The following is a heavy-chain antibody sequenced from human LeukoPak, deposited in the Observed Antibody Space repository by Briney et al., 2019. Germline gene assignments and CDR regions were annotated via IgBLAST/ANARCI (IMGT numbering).Heavy chain of an antibody. V-gene: IGHV4-61*01. CDR1: GDSISSTNYY. CDR3: ARGPDYYGSGSYDY. Sequence: SETLSLTCTVSGDSISSTNYYWSWIRQPPGKGLEWIGYIYYSGSTNYNPSLRSRVTISVDTSKNQFSLKLSSVTAADTAVYYCARGPDYYGSGSYDYWGQGTLVTVSS. D-gene: IGHD3-10*01. J-gene: IGHJ4*02. CDR2: IYYSGST.